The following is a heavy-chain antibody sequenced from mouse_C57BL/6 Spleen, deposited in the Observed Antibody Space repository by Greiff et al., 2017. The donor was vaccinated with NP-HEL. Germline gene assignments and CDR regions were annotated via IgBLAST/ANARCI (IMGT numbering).Heavy chain of an antibody. CDR3: ARYDYAWFAY. V-gene: IGHV7-3*01. D-gene: IGHD2-4*01. J-gene: IGHJ3*01. Sequence: EVQRVESGGGLVQPGGSLSLSCAASGFTFTDYYMSWVRQPPGKALEWLGFIGNKANGYTTESSASVKGRFTISRDNSQSLLYLQMNALRAEDSATYYCARYDYAWFAYWGQGTLVTVSA. CDR2: IGNKANGYTT. CDR1: GFTFTDYY.